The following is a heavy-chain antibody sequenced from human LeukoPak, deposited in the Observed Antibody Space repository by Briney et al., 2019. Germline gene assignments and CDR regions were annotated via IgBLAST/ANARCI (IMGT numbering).Heavy chain of an antibody. CDR1: GFTFSGSA. J-gene: IGHJ4*02. CDR3: TRSYSSGWYYFDY. V-gene: IGHV3-73*01. Sequence: GGSLRLSCAASGFTFSGSAMHWVRQASGQGLEWVGRIRSKANSYATAYAASVKGRLTISRDDSKNTAYLQMNSLKTEDTAVYYCTRSYSSGWYYFDYWGQGALVTVSS. CDR2: IRSKANSYAT. D-gene: IGHD6-19*01.